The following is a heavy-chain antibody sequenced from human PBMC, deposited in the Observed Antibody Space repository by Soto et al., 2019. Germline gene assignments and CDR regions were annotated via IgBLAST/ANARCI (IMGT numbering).Heavy chain of an antibody. D-gene: IGHD3-9*01. Sequence: QVQLVQPGAEVKKPGASVKVSCKTSGYTFTDYGVSWVRQAPGQGLEWMGWISGYNGNTNYARKFQGRVTMTTDTSTSTAYMELRSLRSDDTAMYYCARTTRKHLRYFGWLTDFDYWGQGTLVTVSS. CDR3: ARTTRKHLRYFGWLTDFDY. V-gene: IGHV1-18*01. J-gene: IGHJ4*02. CDR2: ISGYNGNT. CDR1: GYTFTDYG.